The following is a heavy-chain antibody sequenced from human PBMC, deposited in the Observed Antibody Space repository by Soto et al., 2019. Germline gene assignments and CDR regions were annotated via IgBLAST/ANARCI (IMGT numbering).Heavy chain of an antibody. V-gene: IGHV2-26*04. CDR2: IFSNDEQ. CDR1: GFSLSNAGLG. Sequence: QVTVKESGPVLVKPTETLTLTCTVSGFSLSNAGLGVSWIRQPPGKALEWLAHIFSNDEQSYSTSLKSRLTNSKDTSKSQVVLTMTNMDPVDTATYYCASTYSTSWYWFDPWGQGTLVTVSS. D-gene: IGHD6-13*01. J-gene: IGHJ5*02. CDR3: ASTYSTSWYWFDP.